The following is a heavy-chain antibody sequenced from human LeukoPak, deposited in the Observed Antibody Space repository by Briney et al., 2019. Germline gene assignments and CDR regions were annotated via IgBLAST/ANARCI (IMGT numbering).Heavy chain of an antibody. CDR3: ARGGDCSSTSCYLPFDL. CDR1: GLTFSTYA. J-gene: IGHJ4*02. Sequence: GRSLRLSCAASGLTFSTYAIHWVRQAPGKGLECVAVISSDGSNKDYADSVKGRFTISRDSSKNTLYLQMNSLRPEDTAVYYCARGGDCSSTSCYLPFDLWGQGTLVTVSS. V-gene: IGHV3-30*04. D-gene: IGHD2-2*01. CDR2: ISSDGSNK.